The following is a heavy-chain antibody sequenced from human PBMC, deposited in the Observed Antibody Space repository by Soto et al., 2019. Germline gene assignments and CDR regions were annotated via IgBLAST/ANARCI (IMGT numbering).Heavy chain of an antibody. Sequence: EVRLLESGGGLVQPGGSLRLSCVASGFTFSSYAMSWVRQAPDTGLEWISAISYGGTTYYADSVKGRLTVSRDNSKNTLFLLMNSLRAEDTAIYYCAKSGGIAALDPWGQGALVSVFS. J-gene: IGHJ5*02. CDR3: AKSGGIAALDP. D-gene: IGHD6-6*01. CDR1: GFTFSSYA. CDR2: ISYGGTT. V-gene: IGHV3-23*01.